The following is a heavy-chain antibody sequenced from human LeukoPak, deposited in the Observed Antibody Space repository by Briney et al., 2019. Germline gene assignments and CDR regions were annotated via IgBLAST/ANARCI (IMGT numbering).Heavy chain of an antibody. Sequence: SQTLSLTCTVSGGSISSGNYYWSWIRQPAGKGLEWIGRIYTSGSTNYNPSLKSRVTISVDTSKNQFSLKLSSVTAADTAVYYCASGSSSSGGEGYWGQGTLVTVSS. CDR3: ASGSSSSGGEGY. CDR1: GGSISSGNYY. CDR2: IYTSGST. J-gene: IGHJ4*02. V-gene: IGHV4-61*02. D-gene: IGHD6-6*01.